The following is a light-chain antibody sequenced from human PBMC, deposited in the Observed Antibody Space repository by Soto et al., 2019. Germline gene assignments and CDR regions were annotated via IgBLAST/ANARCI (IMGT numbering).Light chain of an antibody. CDR2: KAS. V-gene: IGKV1-5*03. J-gene: IGKJ1*01. CDR1: QSISSW. CDR3: QQYKSPAWT. Sequence: DIPMTQSPSTRSASIGDRVTVTCRASQSISSWLAWYQQKPGKAPKHLVYKASSLESGVPSRFPGGGFGTEFTRTIRSLQPDDFATYYCQQYKSPAWTVGQGTKVEIK.